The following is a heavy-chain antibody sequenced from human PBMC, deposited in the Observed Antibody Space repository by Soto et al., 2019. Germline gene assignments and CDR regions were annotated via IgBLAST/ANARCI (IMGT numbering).Heavy chain of an antibody. CDR3: ARGQVVAANGSYMDV. J-gene: IGHJ6*03. Sequence: GASVKVSCKAPRYTFTGYYMHWARQAPGQGLEWMGWINPNSGGTNYAQKFQGWVTMTRDTSISTAYMELSRLRSDDTAVYYCARGQVVAANGSYMDVWGKGTTVTVSS. CDR1: RYTFTGYY. CDR2: INPNSGGT. V-gene: IGHV1-2*04. D-gene: IGHD2-15*01.